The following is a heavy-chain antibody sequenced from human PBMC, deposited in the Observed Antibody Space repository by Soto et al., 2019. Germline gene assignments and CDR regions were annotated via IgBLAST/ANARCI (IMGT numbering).Heavy chain of an antibody. V-gene: IGHV4-61*05. J-gene: IGHJ4*02. D-gene: IGHD3-10*01. CDR2: IYYSGST. CDR3: ARLLWFGDSYVFDY. CDR1: GGSISSSSYY. Sequence: SETLSLTCTVSGGSISSSSYYWGWIRQPPGMGLEWIGYIYYSGSTNYNPSLKSRVTISVDTSKNQFSLKLSSVTAADTAVYYCARLLWFGDSYVFDYWGQGTLVTVSS.